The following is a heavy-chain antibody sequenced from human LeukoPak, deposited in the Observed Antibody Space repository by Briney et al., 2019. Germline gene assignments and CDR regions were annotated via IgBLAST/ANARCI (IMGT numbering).Heavy chain of an antibody. D-gene: IGHD1-26*01. V-gene: IGHV4-39*07. CDR3: ARGGSYTMVKNY. CDR1: GGSISSSNYY. J-gene: IGHJ4*02. Sequence: SETLSLTCSVSGGSISSSNYYWGWIRQPPGKGLEWIGSMYSSGTTYYNPSLKSQVTISLDSSKNQFSLRLTSVTAADTVVYYCARGGSYTMVKNYWGQGTLVTVSS. CDR2: MYSSGTT.